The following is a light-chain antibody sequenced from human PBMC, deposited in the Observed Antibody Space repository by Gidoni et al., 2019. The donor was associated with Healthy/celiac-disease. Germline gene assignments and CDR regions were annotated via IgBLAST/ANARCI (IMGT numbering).Light chain of an antibody. V-gene: IGKV1-39*01. J-gene: IGKJ2*01. Sequence: DIQMTQSPSSLSASVGDRVTITCRASQSISSYLNWYQQKPGKAPKLLIYAASSLQSGGPSRCSGSGSGTDFTLTISSLQPEDFATHYCQQSYSTPYTFGQGTKLEIK. CDR1: QSISSY. CDR3: QQSYSTPYT. CDR2: AAS.